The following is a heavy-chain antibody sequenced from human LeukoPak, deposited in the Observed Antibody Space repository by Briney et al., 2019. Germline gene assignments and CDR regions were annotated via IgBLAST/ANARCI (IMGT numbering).Heavy chain of an antibody. J-gene: IGHJ4*02. CDR3: ARCRSTSCPLDY. CDR2: INHSGST. D-gene: IGHD2-2*01. Sequence: PSETLSLTCAVYGGSFSGYYWSWIRQPPGKGLEWIGEINHSGSTNYNPSLKSRLTISVDTSKNQFSLKLSSVTAADTAVYYCARCRSTSCPLDYWGQGTLVTVSS. CDR1: GGSFSGYY. V-gene: IGHV4-34*01.